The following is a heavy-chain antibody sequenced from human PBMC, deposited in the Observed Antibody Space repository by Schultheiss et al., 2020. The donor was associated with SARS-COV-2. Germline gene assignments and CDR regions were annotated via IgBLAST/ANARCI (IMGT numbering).Heavy chain of an antibody. V-gene: IGHV3-74*01. J-gene: IGHJ3*02. CDR3: ARDWKYAFDI. CDR2: ISWNSGSI. Sequence: GESLKISCAASGFTFSSYWMHWVRQAPGKGLEWVSGISWNSGSIGYADSVKGRFTISRDNAKNSLYLQMNSLRAEDTAVYYCARDWKYAFDIWGQGTMVTVSS. CDR1: GFTFSSYW. D-gene: IGHD1-1*01.